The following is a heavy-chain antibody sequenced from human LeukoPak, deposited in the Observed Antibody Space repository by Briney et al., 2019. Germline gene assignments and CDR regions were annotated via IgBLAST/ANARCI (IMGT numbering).Heavy chain of an antibody. V-gene: IGHV3-23*01. J-gene: IGHJ4*02. CDR2: ISGSGGDT. CDR3: AKRVTDFYGSGAQHFDH. D-gene: IGHD3-10*01. Sequence: GGSLRLSCAASGFTFSSYVKRWVRQAPGKGLEWVSDISGSGGDTYYADSVKGRFTISRDNSRNTLYLQMNSLRAEDTAVFYCAKRVTDFYGSGAQHFDHWGQGTLVTVSS. CDR1: GFTFSSYV.